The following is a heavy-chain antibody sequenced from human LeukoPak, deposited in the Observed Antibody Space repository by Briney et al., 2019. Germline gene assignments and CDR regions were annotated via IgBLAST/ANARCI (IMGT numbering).Heavy chain of an antibody. D-gene: IGHD6-13*01. CDR1: GFTFDDYG. J-gene: IGHJ4*02. CDR2: IGWNSGNI. Sequence: PGGSLRLSCATSGFTFDDYGMHWVRQIPGKGLEWVSGIGWNSGNIGYADSVKGRFTISRDNAKNSLYLQMNSLRVEDTALYYCAKQSSGWYYFDYWGQGTLVTVSS. CDR3: AKQSSGWYYFDY. V-gene: IGHV3-9*01.